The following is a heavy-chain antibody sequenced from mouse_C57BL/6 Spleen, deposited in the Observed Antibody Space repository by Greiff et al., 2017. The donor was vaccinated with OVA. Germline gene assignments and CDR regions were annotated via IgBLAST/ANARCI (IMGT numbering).Heavy chain of an antibody. V-gene: IGHV1-75*01. J-gene: IGHJ4*01. D-gene: IGHD1-1*01. CDR1: GYTFTDYY. CDR2: IVPGSGST. CDR3: ARSMTTVVARAMDY. Sequence: QVQLQQSGPELVKPGASVKISCKASGYTFTDYYINWVKQRPGQGLEWIGWIVPGSGSTYYNEKFKGKATLTVDKSSSTAYMLLSSLTSEDSAVYFCARSMTTVVARAMDYWGQGTSVTVSS.